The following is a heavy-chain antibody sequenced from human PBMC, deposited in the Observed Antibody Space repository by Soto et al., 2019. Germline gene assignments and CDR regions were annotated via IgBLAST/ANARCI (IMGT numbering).Heavy chain of an antibody. V-gene: IGHV3-74*01. CDR2: IDSDGSTT. CDR1: GFTFSVYW. D-gene: IGHD4-4*01. CDR3: ARPGSSNYGPGVDV. Sequence: EVQLVESGGGLVQPGGSLRLSCAASGFTFSVYWMHWVRQAPGKGLVWVSRIDSDGSTTSYADSVKGRFTISRDNARSTLYLQINSLRAEDTAVYYCARPGSSNYGPGVDVWGQGTTVPVSS. J-gene: IGHJ6*02.